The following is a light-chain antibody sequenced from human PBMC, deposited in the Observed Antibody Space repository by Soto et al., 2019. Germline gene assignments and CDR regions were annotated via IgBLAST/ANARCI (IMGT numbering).Light chain of an antibody. Sequence: EIVSTQSPATLSLSPGERATLSCRASQSVSSYLAWYQQKPGQAPRLLIYDASNRATGIPARFSGSGSGTDFTLTISSLEPEDFAVYYCQQRSNWPPGALTFGGGTKVDIK. J-gene: IGKJ4*01. CDR2: DAS. CDR1: QSVSSY. V-gene: IGKV3-11*01. CDR3: QQRSNWPPGALT.